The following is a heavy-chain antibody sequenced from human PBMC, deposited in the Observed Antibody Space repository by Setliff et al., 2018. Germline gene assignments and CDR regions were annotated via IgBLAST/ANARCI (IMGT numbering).Heavy chain of an antibody. Sequence: SETLSLTCTVSGGSISSYYWTWIRQSPGKGLEWIGNIYDSGSINYNPSLKSRVTTSVDTSKNQFSLKLTSVTAADTAIYYCASRRTGPGGWFDYWGQGTLVTVSS. CDR2: IYDSGSI. V-gene: IGHV4-59*08. CDR3: ASRRTGPGGWFDY. CDR1: GGSISSYY. D-gene: IGHD1-26*01. J-gene: IGHJ5*01.